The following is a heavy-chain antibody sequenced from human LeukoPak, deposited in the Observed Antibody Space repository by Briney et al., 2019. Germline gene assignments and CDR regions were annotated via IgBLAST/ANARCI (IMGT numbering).Heavy chain of an antibody. CDR1: GFTFSSYW. D-gene: IGHD3-9*01. CDR2: INSDGSST. CDR3: ARVSDILTGYYYFDY. Sequence: GGSLRLSCAASGFTFSSYWMHWVRHAPGKGLVWVSRINSDGSSTSYADSVKGRFTSSRDNAKNTLYLQMNSLRAEDTAVYYCARVSDILTGYYYFDYWGQGTLVTVSS. V-gene: IGHV3-74*01. J-gene: IGHJ4*02.